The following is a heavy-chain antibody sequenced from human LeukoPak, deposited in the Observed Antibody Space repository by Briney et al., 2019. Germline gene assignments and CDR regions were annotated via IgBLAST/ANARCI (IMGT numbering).Heavy chain of an antibody. CDR2: ISSSSSYT. V-gene: IGHV3-11*06. Sequence: GGSLRLSCAASEFTFSDYYMSWIRQAPGKGLEWVSYISSSSSYTNYADSVKGRFTISRDNAKNSLYLQMNSLRAEDTAVYYCARGLEVATLDYWGQGTLVTVSS. D-gene: IGHD5-12*01. CDR3: ARGLEVATLDY. CDR1: EFTFSDYY. J-gene: IGHJ4*02.